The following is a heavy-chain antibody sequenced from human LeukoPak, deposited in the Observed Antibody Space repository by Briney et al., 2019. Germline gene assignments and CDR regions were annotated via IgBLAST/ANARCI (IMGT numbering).Heavy chain of an antibody. D-gene: IGHD5-24*01. J-gene: IGHJ4*02. CDR2: IYTDVTT. V-gene: IGHV3-53*01. CDR3: ASDGYNYFEF. Sequence: GGSLRLSCAASGFTSNYMSWVRQAPGKGLEWISLIYTDVTTTFYADSVKGRFTLSRDNSNNTFYLQMNGLRPEDTAVYYCASDGYNYFEFWGEGTLVIVSS. CDR1: GFTSNY.